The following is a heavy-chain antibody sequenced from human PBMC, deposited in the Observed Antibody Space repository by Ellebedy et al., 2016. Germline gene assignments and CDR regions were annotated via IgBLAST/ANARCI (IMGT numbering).Heavy chain of an antibody. V-gene: IGHV1-8*01. J-gene: IGHJ6*02. CDR3: ARWDSGFLSGVYYNYGMDV. Sequence: ASVKVSCXASGYTFTGDEINWVRQATGQGLEWMGWMNPNSGKTGYAQKFQGRVTMTRDTSTNTAYMELSSLRSEDTAVYYCARWDSGFLSGVYYNYGMDVWGQGTTVTVSS. CDR2: MNPNSGKT. D-gene: IGHD5-12*01. CDR1: GYTFTGDE.